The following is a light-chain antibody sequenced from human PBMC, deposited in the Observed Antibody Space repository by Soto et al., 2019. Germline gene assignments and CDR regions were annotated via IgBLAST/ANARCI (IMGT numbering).Light chain of an antibody. J-gene: IGKJ1*01. Sequence: DIQMPQSPSTVSASVGDTVTITCRASQSISTRLAWYQQKAGKAPKVLIYDASRLESGVPSRFSGSGSGTEFTLTISRLQPDDFASDYGQQYDSYSWTFGQGTKVDIK. CDR3: QQYDSYSWT. CDR1: QSISTR. V-gene: IGKV1-5*01. CDR2: DAS.